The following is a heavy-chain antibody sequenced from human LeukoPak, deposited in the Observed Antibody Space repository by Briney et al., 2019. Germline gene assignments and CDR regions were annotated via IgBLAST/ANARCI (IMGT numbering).Heavy chain of an antibody. CDR1: GFTFTTYT. V-gene: IGHV3-64*01. CDR2: VVGNGGTT. J-gene: IGHJ4*02. Sequence: PGGSLRLSCAASGFTFTTYTRHWVRQAPGKGLEYVSAVVGNGGTTYYANSVKGRFTISRDNSKNTVYLQMGSLRAEDTAVYYCARERASYYFDYWGQGALVTVSS. CDR3: ARERASYYFDY.